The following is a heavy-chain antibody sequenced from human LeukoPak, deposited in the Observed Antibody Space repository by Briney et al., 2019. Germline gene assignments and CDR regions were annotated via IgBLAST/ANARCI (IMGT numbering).Heavy chain of an antibody. CDR3: AKRGVVIRVILVGFHREAYYFAS. Sequence: GGSLRLSCVVSGITLSNYGMSWVRQAPGKGRECVAGISDSGGRTTYAGSVQGRFTISRDSTQNTLYLQMTSLRAEDTAVYFCAKRGVVIRVILVGFHREAYYFASWGQGALVTVSS. V-gene: IGHV3-23*01. CDR1: GITLSNYG. J-gene: IGHJ4*02. D-gene: IGHD3-22*01. CDR2: ISDSGGRT.